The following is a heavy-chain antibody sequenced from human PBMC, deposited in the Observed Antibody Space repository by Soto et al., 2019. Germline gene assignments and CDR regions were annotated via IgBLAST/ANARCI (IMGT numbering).Heavy chain of an antibody. D-gene: IGHD4-4*01. CDR1: GLTFDNYG. CDR2: ITGAGGST. Sequence: LRLSCAASGLTFDNYGMSWVRQAPGKGLEWIGAITGAGGSTYNADSVKGRFTISRDNSKKTVYLQVDSLRVEDTAVYYCAKGHSDSFGNYDYFGMDVWGQGTTVTVSS. CDR3: AKGHSDSFGNYDYFGMDV. V-gene: IGHV3-23*01. J-gene: IGHJ6*02.